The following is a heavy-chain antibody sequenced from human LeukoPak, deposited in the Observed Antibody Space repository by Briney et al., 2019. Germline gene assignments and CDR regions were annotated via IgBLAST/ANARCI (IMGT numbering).Heavy chain of an antibody. CDR3: ARAGHPDDSSTP. CDR2: IYYSGST. CDR1: GGSISSGGYY. D-gene: IGHD3-22*01. J-gene: IGHJ5*02. V-gene: IGHV4-31*03. Sequence: SETLSLTCTVSGGSISSGGYYWSWIRQHPGKGLEWIGYIYYSGSTYYNPSLKSRVTISVDTSKNQFSLKLSSVTAADTAVYYCARAGHPDDSSTPWGQGTLVTVSS.